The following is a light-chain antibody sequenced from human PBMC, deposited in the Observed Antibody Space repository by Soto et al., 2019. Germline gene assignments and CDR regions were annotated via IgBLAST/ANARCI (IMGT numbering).Light chain of an antibody. Sequence: EIVFTQAPGTLSLSPGERATLSCRASQSVSITYLAWYQQKPGQAPRLLIYGASDRATGIPDRFSGGGAGTDFTLSISRLEPEDFAVYYCQQYGSSPLTFGQGTKVDIK. CDR3: QQYGSSPLT. J-gene: IGKJ1*01. CDR1: QSVSITY. V-gene: IGKV3-20*01. CDR2: GAS.